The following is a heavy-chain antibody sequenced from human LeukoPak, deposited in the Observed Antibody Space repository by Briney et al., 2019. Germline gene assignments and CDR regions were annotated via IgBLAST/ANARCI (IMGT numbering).Heavy chain of an antibody. V-gene: IGHV4-39*01. J-gene: IGHJ4*02. Sequence: SETLSLTCTVSGASISRYYWGWIRQPPGKGLEWIGNIFYSGNTYYNPSLKSRVTTSVDTSKSLFSLNLNSVTAADTAVYYCARQSRYYDSSGYYGTYFDYWGQGILVTVSS. D-gene: IGHD3-22*01. CDR1: GASISRYY. CDR2: IFYSGNT. CDR3: ARQSRYYDSSGYYGTYFDY.